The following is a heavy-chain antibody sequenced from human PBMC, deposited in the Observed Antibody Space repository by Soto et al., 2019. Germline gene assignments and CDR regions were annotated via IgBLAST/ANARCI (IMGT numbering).Heavy chain of an antibody. J-gene: IGHJ4*02. Sequence: ASVKVSCKASGGTFSSYAISWVRQAPGQGLEWMGGIIPIFGTANYAQKFQGRVTITADESTSTAYMELSSLRSEDTAVYYCAREGYGATYFDYWGQGTLVTVSS. CDR1: GGTFSSYA. D-gene: IGHD1-26*01. CDR3: AREGYGATYFDY. V-gene: IGHV1-69*13. CDR2: IIPIFGTA.